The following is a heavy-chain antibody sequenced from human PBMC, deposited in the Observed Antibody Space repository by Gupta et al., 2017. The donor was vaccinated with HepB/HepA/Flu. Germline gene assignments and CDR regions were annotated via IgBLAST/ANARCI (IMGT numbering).Heavy chain of an antibody. CDR2: VNPRSGNT. V-gene: IGHV1-8*01. CDR3: ARGTRTFDY. CDR1: GYSSTSYD. Sequence: QLQLVQSGAEVKKPGASVKVSCKASGYSSTSYDVSWVRQATGQGLEWMGWVNPRSGNTGYLQKFQGRVTMTRDTSISTAYMELRSLRSEDTAVYYCARGTRTFDYWGQGTLVTVSS. J-gene: IGHJ4*02.